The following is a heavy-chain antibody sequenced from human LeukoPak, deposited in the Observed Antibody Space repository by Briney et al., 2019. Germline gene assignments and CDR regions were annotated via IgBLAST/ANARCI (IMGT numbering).Heavy chain of an antibody. V-gene: IGHV3-21*01. CDR2: ISSSSSYI. CDR1: GFTFSSYS. J-gene: IGHJ6*04. Sequence: GGSLRLSCAASGFTFSSYSMNWVRQAPGKGLEWASSISSSSSYIYYADSVKGRFTISRDNAKNSLYLQMNSLRAEDTAVYYCARALTGDGYYYGMDVWGKGTTVTVSS. D-gene: IGHD7-27*01. CDR3: ARALTGDGYYYGMDV.